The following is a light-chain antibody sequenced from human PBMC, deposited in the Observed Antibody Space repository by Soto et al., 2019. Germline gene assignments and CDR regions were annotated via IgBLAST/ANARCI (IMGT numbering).Light chain of an antibody. Sequence: DVVVTQSQLSLPVTLGQPASISCRSSQSLVYSNGNTYLAWFHQRPAQSPRRLIYKVFIRDSGVTDTFTGRGAGTEYTLTISRVEAEDVGVYYGMQGTHWPRRFGQGTKVEIK. J-gene: IGKJ1*01. CDR1: QSLVYSNGNTY. CDR2: KVF. CDR3: MQGTHWPRR. V-gene: IGKV2-30*01.